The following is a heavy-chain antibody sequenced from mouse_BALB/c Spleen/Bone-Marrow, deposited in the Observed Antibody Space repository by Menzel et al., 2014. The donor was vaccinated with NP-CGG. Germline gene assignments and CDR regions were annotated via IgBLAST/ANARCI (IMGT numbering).Heavy chain of an antibody. D-gene: IGHD2-1*01. J-gene: IGHJ3*01. V-gene: IGHV1S127*01. CDR2: LDPSDSYT. CDR1: GYTFTSYW. Sequence: LQQSGAELVKPGASVKMSCKASGYTFTSYWMHWVKQRPGQGLEWIGVLDPSDSYTTYNQKFKGKATLTVDTSSSTAYMQFNSLTSEDSAVYYCVKGVYGIPFAYWGQWTLVTVSA. CDR3: VKGVYGIPFAY.